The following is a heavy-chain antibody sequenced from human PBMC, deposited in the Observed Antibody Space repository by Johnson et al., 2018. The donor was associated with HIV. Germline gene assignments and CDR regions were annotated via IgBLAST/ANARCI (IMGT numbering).Heavy chain of an antibody. CDR2: IGGSGTNT. V-gene: IGHV3-23*04. J-gene: IGHJ3*02. CDR3: ASPRAVAGGGAFDI. Sequence: VQLVESGGGLVQPGGSLRLSCAASGFTFINYAMSWVRQAPGKGLEWVSSIGGSGTNTYYADSVKGRFTISRDNSKNTLYLQMHSLRAEDTAIYYCASPRAVAGGGAFDIWGQGTMVTVSS. CDR1: GFTFINYA. D-gene: IGHD6-19*01.